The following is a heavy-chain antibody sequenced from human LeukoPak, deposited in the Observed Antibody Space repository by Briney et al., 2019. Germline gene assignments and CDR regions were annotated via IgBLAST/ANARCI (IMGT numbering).Heavy chain of an antibody. J-gene: IGHJ3*02. V-gene: IGHV3-7*01. CDR1: GFTFSNYW. Sequence: PGGSLRLSCAASGFTFSNYWMSWVRQAPGKGLELLANINQDGSEMYYVDSVKGRFTISRDNAKNSLYLQMNSLRVEDTAVYYCTRDYDYFSGHNLDAYDIWGQGTTVIVSS. D-gene: IGHD2-15*01. CDR3: TRDYDYFSGHNLDAYDI. CDR2: INQDGSEM.